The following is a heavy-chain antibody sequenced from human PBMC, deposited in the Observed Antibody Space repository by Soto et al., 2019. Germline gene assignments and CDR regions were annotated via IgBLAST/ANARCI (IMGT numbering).Heavy chain of an antibody. CDR1: GFTFSSYA. V-gene: IGHV3-23*01. Sequence: GGSLRLSCAAYGFTFSSYAMSWVRQAPGKGLEWVSAISGSGGSTYYAASVKGRFTISRDTSKNTLYLQMNSLRAEDTAVYYCAKAVVPAAVYYYYGMDVWGQGTTVTVSS. CDR3: AKAVVPAAVYYYYGMDV. CDR2: ISGSGGST. J-gene: IGHJ6*02. D-gene: IGHD2-2*01.